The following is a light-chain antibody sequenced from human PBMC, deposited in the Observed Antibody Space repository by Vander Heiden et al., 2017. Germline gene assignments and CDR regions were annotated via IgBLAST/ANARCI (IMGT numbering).Light chain of an antibody. V-gene: IGKV3-11*01. CDR3: QQLSNWPPYT. CDR1: QSVSSY. CDR2: DAS. J-gene: IGKJ2*01. Sequence: EIVLPQSQATLSLSPGERAPLSCRASQSVSSYLAWYQQKPGQAPRLLIYDASNRATGIPARFSGSGSGTDFTLTISSLEPEDFAVYYCQQLSNWPPYTFGQGTKLEIK.